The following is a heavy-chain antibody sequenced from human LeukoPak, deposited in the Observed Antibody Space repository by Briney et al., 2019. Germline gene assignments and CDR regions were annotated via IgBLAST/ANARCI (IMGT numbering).Heavy chain of an antibody. Sequence: SETLSLTCTVSGGSISSYYWSWIRQPPGKGLEWIGYIYYSGSTNYNPSLKSRVAISVDTSKNQFSLKLSSVTAADTAVYYCASHPRRDYFDYWGQGTLVTVSS. CDR3: ASHPRRDYFDY. D-gene: IGHD5-24*01. J-gene: IGHJ4*02. CDR1: GGSISSYY. V-gene: IGHV4-59*01. CDR2: IYYSGST.